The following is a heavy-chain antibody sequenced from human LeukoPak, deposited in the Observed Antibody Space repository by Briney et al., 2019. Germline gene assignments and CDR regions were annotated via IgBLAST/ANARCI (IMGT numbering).Heavy chain of an antibody. CDR1: GYTFTSYD. CDR3: ARIAAAGNRRLNY. Sequence: ASVKVSCKASGYTFTSYDINWVRQAIGQGLEWMGWMNPNSGNTGYAQKFQGRITMTRNTSISTAYMELSSLTSEDTAVYYCARIAAAGNRRLNYWGQGTLVTVSS. V-gene: IGHV1-8*01. CDR2: MNPNSGNT. D-gene: IGHD6-13*01. J-gene: IGHJ4*02.